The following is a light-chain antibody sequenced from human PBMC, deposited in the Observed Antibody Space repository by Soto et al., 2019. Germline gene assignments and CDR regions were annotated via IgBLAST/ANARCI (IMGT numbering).Light chain of an antibody. CDR2: DVS. V-gene: IGLV2-11*01. Sequence: QSVLTQPRSVSGSPGHSVTISCTGTSSDVGGYSYVSWYQQHPGKAPKLMISDVSKRPSGVPDRFSGSKFGNTASLTISGLQAEDEADYYCCSYAGAFTYVFGSGTKLT. CDR3: CSYAGAFTYV. CDR1: SSDVGGYSY. J-gene: IGLJ1*01.